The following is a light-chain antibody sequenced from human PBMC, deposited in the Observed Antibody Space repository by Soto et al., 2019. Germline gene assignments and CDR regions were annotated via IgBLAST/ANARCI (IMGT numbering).Light chain of an antibody. CDR1: QSVRSS. V-gene: IGKV3-11*01. CDR3: QKRSNWPGT. CDR2: DAS. Sequence: EIVLTQSPATLSLSPGERATLSCRATQSVRSSLAWYLQQPGQAPRLLIYDASKRATGIPARFSGSGSGTDFTLTISSLEPKDFAVYYCQKRSNWPGTFGQGTKVEIK. J-gene: IGKJ1*01.